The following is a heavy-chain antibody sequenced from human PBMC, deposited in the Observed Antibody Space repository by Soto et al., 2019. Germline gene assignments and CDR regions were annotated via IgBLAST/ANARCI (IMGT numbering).Heavy chain of an antibody. CDR2: ISSRASTI. V-gene: IGHV3-11*01. Sequence: PGGSLRLSCAASGFTFSDYYMSWIRQAPGKGLEWVSYISSRASTIYYADSVKGRFTISRDNANNSLYLQMNSLRAEDTAVYYCAREPLARYSIYGMDVWGQGTTVTVSS. CDR1: GFTFSDYY. J-gene: IGHJ6*02. CDR3: AREPLARYSIYGMDV. D-gene: IGHD1-20*01.